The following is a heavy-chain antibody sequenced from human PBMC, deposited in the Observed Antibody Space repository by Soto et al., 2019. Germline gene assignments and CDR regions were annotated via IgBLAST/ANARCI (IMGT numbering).Heavy chain of an antibody. Sequence: DVQLVESGGGLIQPGESLRLSCAAFGLTISGKKYVAWFRQAPGKGLEWVSALYDVDGSFSADSVTGRFTTSSDSSKTTVYLQMNDLRPDDTAVYYCATWHEREHAFDVWGQGTTVTISS. V-gene: IGHV3-53*01. CDR1: GLTISGKKY. J-gene: IGHJ3*01. CDR2: LYDVDGS. D-gene: IGHD1-1*01. CDR3: ATWHEREHAFDV.